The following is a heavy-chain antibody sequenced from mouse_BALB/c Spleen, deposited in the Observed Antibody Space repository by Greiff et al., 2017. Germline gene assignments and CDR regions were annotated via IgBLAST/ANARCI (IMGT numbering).Heavy chain of an antibody. CDR1: GFTFSSFG. CDR3: ARRDWDAWYFDV. J-gene: IGHJ1*01. CDR2: ISSGSSTI. V-gene: IGHV5-17*02. Sequence: EVHLVESGGGLVQPGGSRKLSCAASGFTFSSFGMHWVRQAPEKGLEWVAYISSGSSTIYYADTVKGRFTISRDNPKNTLFLQMTSLRSEDTAMYYCARRDWDAWYFDVWGAGTTVTVSS. D-gene: IGHD4-1*01.